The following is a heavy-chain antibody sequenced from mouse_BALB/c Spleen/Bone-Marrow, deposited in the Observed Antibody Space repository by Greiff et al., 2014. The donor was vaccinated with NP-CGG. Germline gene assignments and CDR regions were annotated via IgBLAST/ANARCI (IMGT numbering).Heavy chain of an antibody. V-gene: IGHV7-3*02. CDR1: GFTFTDYH. J-gene: IGHJ2*01. D-gene: IGHD2-4*01. CDR2: IRNKANGYTT. Sequence: EVKLVESGGGLVQPGGSLRLSCTTSGFTFTDYHMSWVRQPPGKALEWLGFIRNKANGYTTEYSASVKGRFTISRDNSQSILYLQMNTLRAEDSATYYCARDRGLTYFDYWGQGTTLTVSS. CDR3: ARDRGLTYFDY.